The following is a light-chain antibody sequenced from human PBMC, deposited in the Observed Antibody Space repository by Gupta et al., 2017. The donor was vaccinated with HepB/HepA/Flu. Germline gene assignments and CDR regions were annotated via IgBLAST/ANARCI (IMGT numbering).Light chain of an antibody. CDR2: EES. V-gene: IGLV3-10*01. Sequence: SSELTQAPSVSVSLGQTARITCQGDNFRKHYAYWYQQKSGQAPVLVMYEESKRPSGIPERFSGSYSETKATLTISGAQVEDEADYYCYSTDGSGNHRVFGGGTKLTVL. CDR3: YSTDGSGNHRV. J-gene: IGLJ3*02. CDR1: NFRKHY.